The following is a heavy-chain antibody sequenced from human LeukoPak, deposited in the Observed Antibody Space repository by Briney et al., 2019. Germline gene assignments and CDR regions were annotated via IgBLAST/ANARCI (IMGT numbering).Heavy chain of an antibody. CDR1: GYTFTSYG. Sequence: ASVKVSCKASGYTFTSYGISWVRQAPGQGLEWMGWISAYSGNTNYAQKLQGRVTMTTDTSTSTAYMELRSLRSDDTAVYYCARAISIAVAGTYGSYYYYYMDVWGKGTTVTVSS. J-gene: IGHJ6*03. CDR2: ISAYSGNT. D-gene: IGHD6-19*01. CDR3: ARAISIAVAGTYGSYYYYYMDV. V-gene: IGHV1-18*01.